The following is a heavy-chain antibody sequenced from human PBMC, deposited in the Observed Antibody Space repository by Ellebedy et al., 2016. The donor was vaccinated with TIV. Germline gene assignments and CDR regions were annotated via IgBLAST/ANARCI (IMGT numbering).Heavy chain of an antibody. J-gene: IGHJ5*02. V-gene: IGHV1-69*10. CDR1: GYSFTGYD. Sequence: AASVKVSCKASGYSFTGYDVNWVRRATGQGLEWMRGIIPILGIANYAQKFQGRVTITADKSTSTAYMELSSLRSEDTAVYYCARVVDFWFDPWGQGTLVTVSS. D-gene: IGHD3-9*01. CDR3: ARVVDFWFDP. CDR2: IIPILGIA.